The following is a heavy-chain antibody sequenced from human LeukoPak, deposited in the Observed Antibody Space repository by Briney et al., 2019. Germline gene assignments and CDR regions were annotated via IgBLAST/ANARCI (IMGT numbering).Heavy chain of an antibody. CDR1: GGSISSYY. CDR3: AGSPCSSTSCYKDNYYYYMDV. V-gene: IGHV4-4*07. D-gene: IGHD2-2*02. CDR2: IYTSGST. J-gene: IGHJ6*03. Sequence: SETLSLTCTVSGGSISSYYWSWIRQPAGKGLEWIGRIYTSGSTNYNPSLKSRVTMSVDTSKNQFSLKLSSVTAADTAVYYCAGSPCSSTSCYKDNYYYYMDVWGKGTTVTVSS.